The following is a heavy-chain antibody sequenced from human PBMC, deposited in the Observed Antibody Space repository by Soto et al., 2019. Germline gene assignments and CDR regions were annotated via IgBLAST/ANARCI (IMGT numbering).Heavy chain of an antibody. Sequence: QVQLVESGGGVVQPARSLRLSCAASGFTFSSYAMHWVRQAPGKGLEWVAVISYDGSNKYYADSVKGRFTISRDNSKNTLYLQMNSLRAEDTAVYYCARDPGYYSGMDVWGQGTTVTVSS. CDR2: ISYDGSNK. J-gene: IGHJ6*02. D-gene: IGHD3-22*01. CDR3: ARDPGYYSGMDV. V-gene: IGHV3-30-3*01. CDR1: GFTFSSYA.